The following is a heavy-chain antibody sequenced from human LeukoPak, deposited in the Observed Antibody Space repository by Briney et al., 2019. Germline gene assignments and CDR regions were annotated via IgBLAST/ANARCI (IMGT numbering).Heavy chain of an antibody. Sequence: GASAKVSCKASGYTFTSYGISWVRHARGQGLEWMGWISAYNGNANYAQKLQGRVTMTTDTSTSTAYMELRSLRSDDTAVYYCARDPPPSSVRYYYGMDVWGQGTTVTVSS. CDR1: GYTFTSYG. CDR3: ARDPPPSSVRYYYGMDV. D-gene: IGHD3-10*02. CDR2: ISAYNGNA. V-gene: IGHV1-18*01. J-gene: IGHJ6*02.